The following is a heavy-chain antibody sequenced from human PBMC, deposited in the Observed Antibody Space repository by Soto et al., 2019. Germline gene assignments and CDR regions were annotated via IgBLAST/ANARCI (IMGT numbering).Heavy chain of an antibody. J-gene: IGHJ5*02. Sequence: SETLSLTCTVSGGSVSSYYWSWVRQPPGKGPEWIAYIYNGGTTNYNPSLKSRLTISLDTSKNQFSLKLSSVTAADTAVYFCARGGPSSKWLDPWGQGVQVTVSS. V-gene: IGHV4-59*02. CDR3: ARGGPSSKWLDP. CDR2: IYNGGTT. CDR1: GGSVSSYY.